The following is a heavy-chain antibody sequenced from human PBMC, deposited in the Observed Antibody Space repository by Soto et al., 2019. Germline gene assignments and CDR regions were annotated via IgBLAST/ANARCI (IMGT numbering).Heavy chain of an antibody. D-gene: IGHD3-3*01. Sequence: VQLVESGGGVVQPGRSLRLSCAASGFTFSSYGMHWVRQAPGKGLEWVAVISYDGSNKYYADSVKGRFTISRDNSKNTLYLQMNSLRAEDTAVYYCAKDAYYDFWSGYYVYYYYYGMDVWGQGTTVTVSS. V-gene: IGHV3-30*18. CDR1: GFTFSSYG. CDR2: ISYDGSNK. J-gene: IGHJ6*02. CDR3: AKDAYYDFWSGYYVYYYYYGMDV.